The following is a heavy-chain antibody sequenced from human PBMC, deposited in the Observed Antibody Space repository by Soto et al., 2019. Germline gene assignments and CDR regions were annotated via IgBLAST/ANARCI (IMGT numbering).Heavy chain of an antibody. CDR1: GFTFSNYL. Sequence: GESLKISCEASGFTFSNYLMAWVRQTPGGGLEWVANIKHDGSETYFLGSVNGRFTISRDNTKNSVFLQMGSLTVEDTAVYYCAREKRANGVFDYWGQGTRVTVSS. J-gene: IGHJ4*02. CDR3: AREKRANGVFDY. CDR2: IKHDGSET. V-gene: IGHV3-7*01. D-gene: IGHD4-17*01.